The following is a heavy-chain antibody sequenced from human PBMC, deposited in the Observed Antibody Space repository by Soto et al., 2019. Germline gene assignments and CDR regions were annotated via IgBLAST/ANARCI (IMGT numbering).Heavy chain of an antibody. J-gene: IGHJ6*02. CDR3: AKNGQPPYYYYGMDV. Sequence: QGQLVQSGPEVKKPGASVKVSCKASDYTFSRYGISWVRQAPGQGLEWMGWISGYNGDTKYAQKVQGRVTMTIDTSXDTAYMELRSLTSDDTAIYYCAKNGQPPYYYYGMDVWGQGTTVTVSS. CDR1: DYTFSRYG. V-gene: IGHV1-18*01. D-gene: IGHD2-8*01. CDR2: ISGYNGDT.